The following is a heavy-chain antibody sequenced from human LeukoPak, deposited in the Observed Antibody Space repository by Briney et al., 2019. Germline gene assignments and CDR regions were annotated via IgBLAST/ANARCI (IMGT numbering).Heavy chain of an antibody. CDR3: AKDPDEWLVTY. CDR1: GFTFSSYA. J-gene: IGHJ4*02. CDR2: ISGSGGST. Sequence: GGSLRLSCAASGFTFSSYAMSWVRQAPGKGLEWVSAISGSGGSTYYADSVKGRFTISRDNSKNTLYLQVNSLRAEDTAVYYCAKDPDEWLVTYWGQGTLVTVSS. D-gene: IGHD6-19*01. V-gene: IGHV3-23*01.